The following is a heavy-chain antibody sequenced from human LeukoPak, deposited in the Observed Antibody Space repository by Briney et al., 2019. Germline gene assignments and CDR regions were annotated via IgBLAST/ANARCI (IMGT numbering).Heavy chain of an antibody. Sequence: GRSLRLSCAASGFTFSSYGMHWVRQAPGKGLEWVAVISYDGSNKYYADSVKGRFTISRDNSKNTLYLQMNSLRAEDTAVYYCAKGRLKLVDYRGQGTLVTVSS. J-gene: IGHJ4*02. V-gene: IGHV3-30*18. D-gene: IGHD6-25*01. CDR1: GFTFSSYG. CDR2: ISYDGSNK. CDR3: AKGRLKLVDY.